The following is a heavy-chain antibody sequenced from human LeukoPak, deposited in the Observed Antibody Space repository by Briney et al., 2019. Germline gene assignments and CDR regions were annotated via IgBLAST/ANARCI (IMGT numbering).Heavy chain of an antibody. CDR1: GGSISSYY. Sequence: PSETLSLTCTVFGGSISSYYWSWIRQPPGRGLEWLGYISYSGSTSYNPSLKSRVTISLGTSRNQFSLKLTSVTAADTALYYCARHGSGSSLALYPWGQGTLVTVSS. CDR3: ARHGSGSSLALYP. D-gene: IGHD3-10*01. J-gene: IGHJ5*02. V-gene: IGHV4-59*08. CDR2: ISYSGST.